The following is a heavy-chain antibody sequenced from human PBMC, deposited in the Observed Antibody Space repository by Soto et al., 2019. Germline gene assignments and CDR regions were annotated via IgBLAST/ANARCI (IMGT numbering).Heavy chain of an antibody. CDR1: GLTFNTYN. D-gene: IGHD6-19*01. V-gene: IGHV3-21*01. J-gene: IGHJ5*02. CDR2: ISISSAYI. Sequence: GGSLRLSCAATGLTFNTYNMNWVRQAPGKGLEWVSSISISSAYIYYADSVKGRFTISRDNAKNLLFLQMNSLRAEDTAVYYCARDGGSGLSWFDPWGQGTQVTVSS. CDR3: ARDGGSGLSWFDP.